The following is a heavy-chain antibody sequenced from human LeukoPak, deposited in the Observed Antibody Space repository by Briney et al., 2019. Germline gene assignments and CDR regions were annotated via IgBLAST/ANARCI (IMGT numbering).Heavy chain of an antibody. CDR3: ARRYSYGSPDY. CDR1: GGSLSGYY. J-gene: IGHJ4*02. D-gene: IGHD5-18*01. V-gene: IGHV4-34*01. Sequence: DPSETLSLTCAVYGGSLSGYYWSWIRQPPGRGLEWIGEINHSGSTNYNPSLKSRVTISVDTSKNQFSLKLSSVIAADTAVYYCARRYSYGSPDYWGQGTLVTVSS. CDR2: INHSGST.